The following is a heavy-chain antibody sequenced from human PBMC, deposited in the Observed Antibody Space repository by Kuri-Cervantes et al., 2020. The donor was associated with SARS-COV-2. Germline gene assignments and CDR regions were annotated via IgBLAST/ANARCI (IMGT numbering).Heavy chain of an antibody. J-gene: IGHJ6*02. CDR1: GDSITSSSYY. CDR2: IYGGGTT. V-gene: IGHV3-53*01. Sequence: ETLSLTCTVSGDSITSSSYYWGWIRQAPGKGLEWVSVIYGGGTTYYADSVRGRFTISRDNSKNTLYLQMNSLRAEDTAVYYCARDQAHQGNYGMAVWGQGTTVTVSS. CDR3: ARDQAHQGNYGMAV. D-gene: IGHD2-2*01.